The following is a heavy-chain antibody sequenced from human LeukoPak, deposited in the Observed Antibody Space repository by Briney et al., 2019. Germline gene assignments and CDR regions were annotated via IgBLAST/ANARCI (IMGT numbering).Heavy chain of an antibody. Sequence: ASVKVSCKASGYTFTSYYMHWVRQAPGKGLEWMGGFDPEDGETIYAQKFQGRVTMTEDTSTDTAYMELSSLRSEDTAVYYCATKALADFWSGYSLGYWGQGTLVTVSS. CDR1: GYTFTSYY. D-gene: IGHD3-3*01. J-gene: IGHJ4*02. CDR3: ATKALADFWSGYSLGY. CDR2: FDPEDGET. V-gene: IGHV1-24*01.